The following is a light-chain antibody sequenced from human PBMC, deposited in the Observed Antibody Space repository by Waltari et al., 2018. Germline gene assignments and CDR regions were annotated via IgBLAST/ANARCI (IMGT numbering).Light chain of an antibody. CDR1: SLRIYY. CDR3: KSRDSVDNHLI. J-gene: IGLJ2*01. Sequence: ELTQDPAVSVALGQTVRITCQGDSLRIYYATWYQQKPGQAPVLVIYGKNKRPSGIPDRFSGSSSGSTASLTIAGAQAEDEADYYCKSRDSVDNHLIFGGGTKLTVL. CDR2: GKN. V-gene: IGLV3-19*01.